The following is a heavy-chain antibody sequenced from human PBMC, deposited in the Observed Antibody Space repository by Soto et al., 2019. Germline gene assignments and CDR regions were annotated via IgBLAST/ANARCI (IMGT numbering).Heavy chain of an antibody. CDR2: IIPIFGTA. CDR3: ARDVVVVAATLAYGMDV. D-gene: IGHD2-15*01. V-gene: IGHV1-69*13. Sequence: ASVKVSCKASGGTFSSYAISWVRQAPGQGLEWMGGIIPIFGTANYAQKFQGRVTITADESTSAAYMELSSLRSEDTAVYYCARDVVVVAATLAYGMDVWAQGTTVTAS. CDR1: GGTFSSYA. J-gene: IGHJ6*02.